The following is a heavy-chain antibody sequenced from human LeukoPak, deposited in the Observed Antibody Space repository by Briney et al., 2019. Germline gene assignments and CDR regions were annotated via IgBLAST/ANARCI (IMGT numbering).Heavy chain of an antibody. CDR3: AKDRTRYSSGWYFPVAFDI. D-gene: IGHD6-19*01. V-gene: IGHV3-9*03. CDR1: VFTFDDYA. J-gene: IGHJ3*02. Sequence: GRSLRLSCAASVFTFDDYAMHWVRQAPGKGLEWVPGISWNSGSIGYADSVKGRFTISRDNAKNSLYLQMNSLRAEDMALYYCAKDRTRYSSGWYFPVAFDIWGQGTMVTVSS. CDR2: ISWNSGSI.